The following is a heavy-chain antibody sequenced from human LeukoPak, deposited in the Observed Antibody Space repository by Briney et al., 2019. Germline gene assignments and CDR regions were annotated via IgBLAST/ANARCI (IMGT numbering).Heavy chain of an antibody. CDR3: ARVYPYYFGSGDCLVGNYYYGMDV. CDR1: NFTFTVFE. Sequence: GGSLRLSFVAPNFTFTVFEINWFRQAPGKGLEWVSSISAIGSTVSYADSVKGRFTVSRDNAKSSLYLQVNGLRAEDTALYFCARVYPYYFGSGDCLVGNYYYGMDVWGQGTTVTVSS. V-gene: IGHV3-48*03. CDR2: ISAIGSTV. D-gene: IGHD3-10*01. J-gene: IGHJ6*02.